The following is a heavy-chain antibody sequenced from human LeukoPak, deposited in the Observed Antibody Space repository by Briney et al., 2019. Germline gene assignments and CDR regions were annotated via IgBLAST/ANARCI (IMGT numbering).Heavy chain of an antibody. Sequence: GSLRLSCAASGFTFSSYSMNWVRQAPGKGLEWVSSISSSGNYIYYADSVKGRFTVSRDNAKNSVFLQMNSLRAEDTAVYYCTRDESRSISCYAQWGQGTLVTASP. J-gene: IGHJ4*02. V-gene: IGHV3-21*01. CDR2: ISSSGNYI. D-gene: IGHD2-2*01. CDR3: TRDESRSISCYAQ. CDR1: GFTFSSYS.